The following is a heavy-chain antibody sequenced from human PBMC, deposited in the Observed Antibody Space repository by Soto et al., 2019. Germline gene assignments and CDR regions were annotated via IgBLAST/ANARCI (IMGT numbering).Heavy chain of an antibody. CDR2: ISSSSRFI. CDR3: ASGFGLQVRVLAH. Sequence: EVQLVESGGGLVKPGGSLRLSCVVSGLTFSKYAMNWVRQAPGKGLEWVSSISSSSRFIFYADSVKGRFTISRDNANNSLYLQGGSLRVEDTAVYDCASGFGLQVRVLAHWGQGALVNVSS. D-gene: IGHD3-16*01. CDR1: GLTFSKYA. J-gene: IGHJ4*02. V-gene: IGHV3-21*02.